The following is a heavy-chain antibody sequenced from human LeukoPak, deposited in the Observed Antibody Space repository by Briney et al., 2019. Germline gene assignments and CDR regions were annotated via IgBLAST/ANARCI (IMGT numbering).Heavy chain of an antibody. CDR3: AMPLRYFDWSRTKNFDY. CDR2: ISGSGGST. D-gene: IGHD3-9*01. Sequence: PGGSLRLSCAAFGFTFSSYAMSWVRQAPGKGLEWVSAISGSGGSTYYADSVKGRFTISRDNSKNTLYLQMNSLRAEDTAVYYCAMPLRYFDWSRTKNFDYWGQGTLVTVSS. V-gene: IGHV3-23*01. CDR1: GFTFSSYA. J-gene: IGHJ4*02.